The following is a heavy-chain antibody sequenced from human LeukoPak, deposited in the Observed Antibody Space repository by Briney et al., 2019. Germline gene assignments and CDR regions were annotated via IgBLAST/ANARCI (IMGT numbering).Heavy chain of an antibody. CDR3: AKVPADPSEPLPPHGFDI. D-gene: IGHD1-14*01. V-gene: IGHV3-30*04. Sequence: GGSLRLSCAASGFTFSSYAIHWVRQAPGKGLEWVAVISFDGTDAFYADSVKGRFTISRDNSKNTLYLQMNSLRAEDTAVYYCAKVPADPSEPLPPHGFDIWGQGTMVTVSS. CDR2: ISFDGTDA. J-gene: IGHJ3*02. CDR1: GFTFSSYA.